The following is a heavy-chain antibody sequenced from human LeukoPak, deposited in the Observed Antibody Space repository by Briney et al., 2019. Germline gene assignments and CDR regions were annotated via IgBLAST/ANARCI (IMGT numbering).Heavy chain of an antibody. CDR2: IYYSGST. CDR3: ARGNTAEDYFDY. CDR1: GGSISSGGYY. J-gene: IGHJ4*02. D-gene: IGHD1/OR15-1a*01. V-gene: IGHV4-31*03. Sequence: SETLSLTCTVSGGSISSGGYYWSWIRQHPGKGLEWIGYIYYSGSTYYNPSLKSRVTISVDTSKNQFSLKLSSVTAADTAVYYCARGNTAEDYFDYWGQGTLVTVSS.